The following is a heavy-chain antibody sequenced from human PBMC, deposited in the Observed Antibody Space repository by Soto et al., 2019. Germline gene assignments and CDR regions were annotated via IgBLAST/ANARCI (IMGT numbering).Heavy chain of an antibody. V-gene: IGHV3-21*01. CDR2: ISSSSGCI. Sequence: EVKLVESGGGLAKPGWSLRLACAASGVTFSSYSMSCVRQPQGKGLERVSSISSSSGCIYYAYSVKGRFTISRDNAKNSLYLQMNSLRAEDTAVYYCARARFLEWLLEVSDDWFDPWGQGTLVTVSS. D-gene: IGHD3-3*01. CDR3: ARARFLEWLLEVSDDWFDP. J-gene: IGHJ5*02. CDR1: GVTFSSYS.